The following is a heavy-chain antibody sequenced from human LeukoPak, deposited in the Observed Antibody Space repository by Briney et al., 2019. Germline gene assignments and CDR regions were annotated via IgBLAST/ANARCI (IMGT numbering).Heavy chain of an antibody. V-gene: IGHV4-31*03. J-gene: IGHJ4*02. Sequence: SETLSLTCTVSGGSISSGGYYWSWIRQHLGKGLEWIGYIYYSGSTYYNPSLKSRVTISVDTSKNQFSLKLSSVTAADTAVYYCARVSRIQLWSSGFDYWGQGTLVTVSS. CDR3: ARVSRIQLWSSGFDY. D-gene: IGHD5-18*01. CDR1: GGSISSGGYY. CDR2: IYYSGST.